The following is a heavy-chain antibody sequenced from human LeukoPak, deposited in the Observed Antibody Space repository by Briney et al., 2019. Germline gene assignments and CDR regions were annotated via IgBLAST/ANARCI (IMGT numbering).Heavy chain of an antibody. CDR3: ARSIGNPGYFQH. D-gene: IGHD4-23*01. CDR2: ISVYNGNT. V-gene: IGHV1-18*01. Sequence: ASVKVSCKASGYTFTSYGISWVRQAPGQGLEWMGWISVYNGNTIHAQKLQGRVTMTTDTSTSTAYMELRSLRSDDTAVYYCARSIGNPGYFQHWGQGTLVTVSS. J-gene: IGHJ1*01. CDR1: GYTFTSYG.